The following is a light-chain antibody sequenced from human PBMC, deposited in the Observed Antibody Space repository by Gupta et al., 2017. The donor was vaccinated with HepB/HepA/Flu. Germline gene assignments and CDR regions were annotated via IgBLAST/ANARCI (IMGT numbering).Light chain of an antibody. CDR1: NSDVGDYDF. CDR2: DVR. V-gene: IGLV2-14*04. J-gene: IGLJ2*01. Sequence: GANSDVGDYDFVSWYQQYPGKAPKLILFDVRNRPSGVSDRFSGSKSGSTASLTISRLQAEDEADYYCASYTSSSTAVFGGGTKLTVL. CDR3: ASYTSSSTAV.